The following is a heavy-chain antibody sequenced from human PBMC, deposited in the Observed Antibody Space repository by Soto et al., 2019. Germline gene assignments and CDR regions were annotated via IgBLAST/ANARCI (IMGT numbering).Heavy chain of an antibody. D-gene: IGHD3-3*01. CDR2: IYHRGTT. J-gene: IGHJ5*02. Sequence: TLSLTCTLSGLSLSRVDYYWGWLRQYPGKGLEWIGYIYHRGTTYYNPSLRRPITTSLHTSKNTFSLKFSSVTAPHTTAYYVAYGPEFTIPGAGIDPWGQGTLVTVSS. V-gene: IGHV4-31*01. CDR3: AYGPEFTIPGAGIDP. CDR1: GLSLSRVDYY.